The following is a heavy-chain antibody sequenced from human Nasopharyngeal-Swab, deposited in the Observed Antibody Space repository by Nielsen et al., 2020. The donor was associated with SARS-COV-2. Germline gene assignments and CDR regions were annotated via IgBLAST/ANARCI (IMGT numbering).Heavy chain of an antibody. CDR3: ARDSPITIFGVVITTPVDY. CDR2: ISGSSGTI. V-gene: IGHV3-48*01. D-gene: IGHD3-3*01. J-gene: IGHJ4*02. Sequence: VRQAPGKGLEWVSYISGSSGTINYVDSVKGRFTISRDNAKNSLYLQMNSLRAEDTAVYYCARDSPITIFGVVITTPVDYWGPGTLVTVSS.